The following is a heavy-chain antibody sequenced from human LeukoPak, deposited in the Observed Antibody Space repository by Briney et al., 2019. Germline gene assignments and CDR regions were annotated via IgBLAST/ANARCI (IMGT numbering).Heavy chain of an antibody. CDR2: IKQDGSEK. Sequence: PGGSLRLSCASSGFTYSSHWMSWVRQAPGKGLDGVANIKQDGSEKYYVDSVKDRFTISRDNAKNSLYLQMNSLRAEDTSVYYCARDEGSSANWNYAQYWGQGTLVTVSS. J-gene: IGHJ4*02. CDR3: ARDEGSSANWNYAQY. V-gene: IGHV3-7*01. CDR1: GFTYSSHW. D-gene: IGHD1-7*01.